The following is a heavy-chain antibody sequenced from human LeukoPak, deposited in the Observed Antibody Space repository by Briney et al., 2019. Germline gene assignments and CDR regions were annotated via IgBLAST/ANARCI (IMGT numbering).Heavy chain of an antibody. V-gene: IGHV1-2*02. D-gene: IGHD3-22*01. Sequence: ASVKVSCKASGYTFTGYYMHWVRQAPGQGLEWMGWNNPNNGGTNYAQNFQDRVTMTRDTSINTAYMELSRLRSDDTAVYYCARDQNYYDSSGYFGIDYWGQGTLVTVSS. CDR2: NNPNNGGT. CDR3: ARDQNYYDSSGYFGIDY. J-gene: IGHJ4*02. CDR1: GYTFTGYY.